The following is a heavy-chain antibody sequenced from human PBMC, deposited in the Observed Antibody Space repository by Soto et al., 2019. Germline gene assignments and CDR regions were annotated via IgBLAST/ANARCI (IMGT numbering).Heavy chain of an antibody. J-gene: IGHJ4*02. V-gene: IGHV4-30-4*01. Sequence: QVQLQESGPGLVKPSQTLSLTCTVSGGSISSGDHYWSWIRQPPGKGLEWIGYIYYSGSTYYNPSLKSRVTISVDTSKNQFALKLSSVTAADTAVYYCARVASVDYDFWSGYSGIYFDYWGQGTLVTVSS. CDR1: GGSISSGDHY. CDR2: IYYSGST. CDR3: ARVASVDYDFWSGYSGIYFDY. D-gene: IGHD3-3*01.